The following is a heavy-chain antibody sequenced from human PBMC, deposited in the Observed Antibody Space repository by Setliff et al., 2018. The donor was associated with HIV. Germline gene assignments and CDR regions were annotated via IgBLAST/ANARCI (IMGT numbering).Heavy chain of an antibody. D-gene: IGHD6-19*01. J-gene: IGHJ6*02. CDR3: AAGIAVAGTDYYYYGMDV. CDR1: GGSISGYY. Sequence: SETLSLTCTVSGGSISGYYWSWIRQPAGKGLEWIGRIYTSGSTNYNPSLKSRVTISVDTSKNQFSLKLSSVTAADTAVYYCAAGIAVAGTDYYYYGMDVWGQGTTVTVSS. V-gene: IGHV4-4*07. CDR2: IYTSGST.